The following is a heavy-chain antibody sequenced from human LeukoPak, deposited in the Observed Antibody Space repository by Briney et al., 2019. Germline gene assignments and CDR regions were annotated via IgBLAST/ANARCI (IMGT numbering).Heavy chain of an antibody. CDR3: ARLSTSRPIGWFDP. CDR2: IYHSAST. Sequence: SETLSLTCAVSGYSISSGYYWGWIRQPPGKGLEWIGSIYHSASTYYNPSLKSRVTISVDTSKKQFSLKLSSVTAAGTPVYYCARLSTSRPIGWFDPWGQGTLVTVSS. D-gene: IGHD2-2*01. J-gene: IGHJ5*02. V-gene: IGHV4-38-2*01. CDR1: GYSISSGYY.